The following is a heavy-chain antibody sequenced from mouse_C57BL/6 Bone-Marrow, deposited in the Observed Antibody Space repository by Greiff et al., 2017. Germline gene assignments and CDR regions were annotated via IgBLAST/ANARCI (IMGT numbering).Heavy chain of an antibody. CDR3: ARQGAVVAKWYFDV. CDR2: ISSGGSYT. CDR1: GFTFSSYG. J-gene: IGHJ1*03. V-gene: IGHV5-6*02. D-gene: IGHD1-1*01. Sequence: DVKLQESGGDLVKPGGSLKLSCAASGFTFSSYGMSWVRQTPDKRLEWVATISSGGSYTYYPDSVKGRFTISRDNAKNTLYLQMSSLKSEDTAMYYCARQGAVVAKWYFDVWGTGTTVTVSS.